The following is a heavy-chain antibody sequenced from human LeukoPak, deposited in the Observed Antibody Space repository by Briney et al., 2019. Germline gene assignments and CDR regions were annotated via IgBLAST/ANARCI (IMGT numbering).Heavy chain of an antibody. CDR2: IYYSGST. J-gene: IGHJ4*02. D-gene: IGHD5-12*01. V-gene: IGHV4-39*07. Sequence: PSETLFLTCTVSGGSISSSSYYWGWIRQPPGKGLEWIGSIYYSGSTYYNPSLKSRVTISVDTSKNQFSLKLSSVTAADTAVYYCARNSGYDRTFDYWGQGTLVTVSS. CDR3: ARNSGYDRTFDY. CDR1: GGSISSSSYY.